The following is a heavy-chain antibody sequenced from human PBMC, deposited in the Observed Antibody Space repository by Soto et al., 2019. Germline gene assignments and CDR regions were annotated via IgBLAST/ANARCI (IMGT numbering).Heavy chain of an antibody. Sequence: QVQLVQSGAEVKKPGASVKVSCKASGYTFTSYDINWVRQATGQGLEWMGWMNPNSGNTGYAQKFQGRVTMTRNTSISTADMELSSLISEDTAVYYCARGNIVLVPASLNTWFDPWGQGTLVTVSS. D-gene: IGHD2-2*01. J-gene: IGHJ5*02. CDR2: MNPNSGNT. V-gene: IGHV1-8*01. CDR3: ARGNIVLVPASLNTWFDP. CDR1: GYTFTSYD.